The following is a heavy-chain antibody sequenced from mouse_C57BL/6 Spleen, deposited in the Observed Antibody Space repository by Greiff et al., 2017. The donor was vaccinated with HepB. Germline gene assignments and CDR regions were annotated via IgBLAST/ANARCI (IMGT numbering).Heavy chain of an antibody. J-gene: IGHJ4*01. D-gene: IGHD2-5*01. V-gene: IGHV1-19*01. Sequence: EVQLQQSGPVLVKPGASVKMSCKASGYTFTDYYMNWVKQSHGKSLEWIGVINPYNGGTSYNQKFKGKATLTVVKSSSTAYMELNSLTSEDSAVYYCAREHYSNYGAMDYWGQGTSVTVSS. CDR1: GYTFTDYY. CDR3: AREHYSNYGAMDY. CDR2: INPYNGGT.